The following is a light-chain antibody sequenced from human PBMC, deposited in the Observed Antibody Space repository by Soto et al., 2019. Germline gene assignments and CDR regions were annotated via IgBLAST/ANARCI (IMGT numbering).Light chain of an antibody. CDR3: QHYGASPKYT. V-gene: IGKV3-20*01. CDR1: QSVGSSY. J-gene: IGKJ5*01. CDR2: GAS. Sequence: EIGLTQSPGTLSLSTGERATLSCRASQSVGSSYLAWYQQKPAQAPRLLIYGASRRATGIPDRFSGSGSGTDFTLTISRLEPEDFAVYYCQHYGASPKYTFGQGTRLEIK.